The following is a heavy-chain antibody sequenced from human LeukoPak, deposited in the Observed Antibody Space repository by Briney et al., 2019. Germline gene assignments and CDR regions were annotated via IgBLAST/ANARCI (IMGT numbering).Heavy chain of an antibody. D-gene: IGHD3-22*01. CDR3: ARDDSSGYYYVDFWYFDL. CDR1: GFTFSSYA. CDR2: LTSSSSYI. V-gene: IGHV3-21*01. J-gene: IGHJ2*01. Sequence: GGSLRLSCAASGFTFSSYAMSWVRQAPGKGLEWVSSLTSSSSYIYYADSVKGRFTISRDNAKNSLYLQMNSLRAEDTAVYYCARDDSSGYYYVDFWYFDLWGRGTLVTVSS.